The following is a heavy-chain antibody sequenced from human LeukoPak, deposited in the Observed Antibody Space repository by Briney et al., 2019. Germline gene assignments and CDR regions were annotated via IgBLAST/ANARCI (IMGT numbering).Heavy chain of an antibody. Sequence: GGSLRLSCAASGFTFNNAWMSWVRQAPGKGLEWVANIKQDGSEKYYVDSVKGRFTISRDNAKNSLYLQMNSLRAEDTAVYYCARDQWLVLWGQGTLVTVSS. CDR3: ARDQWLVL. D-gene: IGHD6-19*01. V-gene: IGHV3-7*01. CDR1: GFTFNNAW. J-gene: IGHJ4*02. CDR2: IKQDGSEK.